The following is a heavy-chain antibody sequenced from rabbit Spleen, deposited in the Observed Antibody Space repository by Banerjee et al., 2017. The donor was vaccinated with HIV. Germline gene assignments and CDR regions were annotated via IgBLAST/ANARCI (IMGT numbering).Heavy chain of an antibody. CDR2: IYVGSGGGT. V-gene: IGHV1S40*01. J-gene: IGHJ4*01. Sequence: QQLVESGGGLVKPGASLTLTCTASGFSFNSGYDMCWVRQAPGKGLEWIACIYVGSGGGTKYASWAKGRFTISKTSSTTVTLQMTSLTVADTATYFCARAGEGGDGYLNLWGQGTLVTVS. D-gene: IGHD5-1*01. CDR3: ARAGEGGDGYLNL. CDR1: GFSFNSGYD.